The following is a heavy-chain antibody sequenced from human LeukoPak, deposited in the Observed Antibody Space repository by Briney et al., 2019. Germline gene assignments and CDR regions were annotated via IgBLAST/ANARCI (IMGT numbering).Heavy chain of an antibody. Sequence: ASVKVSCKGSGYTFTGYFMHWVRQAPGQGLEWMGWINPKSGNTNYAQKLQGRVTMTTDTSTSTAYMELSSLRSEDTAVYYCARDLGGSSDYWGQGTLVTVSS. CDR3: ARDLGGSSDY. D-gene: IGHD1-26*01. CDR2: INPKSGNT. J-gene: IGHJ4*02. CDR1: GYTFTGYF. V-gene: IGHV1-2*02.